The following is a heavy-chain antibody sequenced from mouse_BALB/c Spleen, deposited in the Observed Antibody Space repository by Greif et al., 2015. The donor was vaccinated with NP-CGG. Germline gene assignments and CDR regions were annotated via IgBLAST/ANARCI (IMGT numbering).Heavy chain of an antibody. CDR2: SRNKANDYTT. CDR1: GFTFSDFY. CDR3: PRAPSLVS. D-gene: IGHD2-2*01. Sequence: EVKLVESGGGLVQPGGSLRLSCATSGFTFSDFYMEWVRQPPGKRLEWIAASRNKANDYTTEYSASVKGRFIVSRDTSQTPPSFQLIALRAVDTPFYSCPRAPSLVSWGQGPLFPVSP. V-gene: IGHV7-1*02. J-gene: IGHJ3*01.